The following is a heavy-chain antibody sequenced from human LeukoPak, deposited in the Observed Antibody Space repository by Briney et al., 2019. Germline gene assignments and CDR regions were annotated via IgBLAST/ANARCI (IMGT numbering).Heavy chain of an antibody. CDR2: ISGSGGST. V-gene: IGHV3-23*01. D-gene: IGHD6-6*01. CDR3: AKGEAARPSPPYNWFDP. Sequence: GGSLRLSCAASGFTFSSYAMSWVRQAPGKGLERVSAISGSGGSTYYADSVKGRFTISRDNSKNTLYLQMNSLRAEDTAVYYCAKGEAARPSPPYNWFDPWGQGTLVTVSS. J-gene: IGHJ5*02. CDR1: GFTFSSYA.